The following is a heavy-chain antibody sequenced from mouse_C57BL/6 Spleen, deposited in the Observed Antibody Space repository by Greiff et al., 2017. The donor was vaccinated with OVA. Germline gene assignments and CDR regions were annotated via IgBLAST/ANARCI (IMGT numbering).Heavy chain of an antibody. D-gene: IGHD1-1*01. CDR1: GYTFTGYW. CDR2: ILPGSGST. V-gene: IGHV1-9*01. J-gene: IGHJ3*01. CDR3: ARPSPYGSGYGSSQGFAY. Sequence: QVQLQQSGAELMKPGASVKLSCKATGYTFTGYWIEWVKQRPGHGLEWIGEILPGSGSTNYNEKFKGKATFTADTSSNTAYMQLSSLTTEDSAIYYCARPSPYGSGYGSSQGFAYWGQGTLVTVSA.